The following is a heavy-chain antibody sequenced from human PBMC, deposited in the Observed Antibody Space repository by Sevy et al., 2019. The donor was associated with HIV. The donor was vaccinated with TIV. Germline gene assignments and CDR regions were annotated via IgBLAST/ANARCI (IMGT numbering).Heavy chain of an antibody. V-gene: IGHV5-51*04. J-gene: IGHJ6*02. CDR1: GYSFTNSW. CDR3: ATTPRPTYGFDV. Sequence: GESLKISCRASGYSFTNSWITWVRQMPGKGLEWMGIIYPDDSDTRYSPSFQGQVTISADKPSSTVYLQWSSLKAADTAMYYCATTPRPTYGFDVWGQGTTVTVSS. CDR2: IYPDDSDT.